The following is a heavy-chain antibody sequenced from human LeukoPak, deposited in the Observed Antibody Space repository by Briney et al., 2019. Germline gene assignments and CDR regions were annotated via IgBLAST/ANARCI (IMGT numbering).Heavy chain of an antibody. V-gene: IGHV3-23*01. Sequence: PGGSLRLSCAASGFTFRSFAMSWVRQAPGKGLEWVSVVSGSGGSTTYADSVKGRFTISRDNSKNTVYLEMNSPRAEDTAIYYCARGGARYFAFEYWGQGTLVTVSS. CDR3: ARGGARYFAFEY. D-gene: IGHD3-9*01. CDR2: VSGSGGST. J-gene: IGHJ4*02. CDR1: GFTFRSFA.